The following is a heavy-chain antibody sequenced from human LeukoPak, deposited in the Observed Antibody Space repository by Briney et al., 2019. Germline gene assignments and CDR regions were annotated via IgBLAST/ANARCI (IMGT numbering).Heavy chain of an antibody. Sequence: GGSLRLSCAASGFTFSSYAMHWVRQAPGEGREWLAVISSDGSIKYYGDSVRGRFTISRDNSKNTLYLQINTLRTEDTAVYYCTYDSRGYSFDYWGQGTLVIVSS. CDR1: GFTFSSYA. J-gene: IGHJ4*02. D-gene: IGHD3-22*01. CDR2: ISSDGSIK. V-gene: IGHV3-30-3*01. CDR3: TYDSRGYSFDY.